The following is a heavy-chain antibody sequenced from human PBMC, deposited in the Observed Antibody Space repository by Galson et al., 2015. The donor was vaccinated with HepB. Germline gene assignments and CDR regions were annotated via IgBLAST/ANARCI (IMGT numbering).Heavy chain of an antibody. CDR2: INHSGST. Sequence: QVQLQESGPGLVKPSETLSLTCAVYGGSFSGYCWSWIRQPPGKGLEWVGEINHSGSTNYNPSLKSRVTISVDTSKNQFSLKLSSVTAADTAVYYCARRQMATTAAAFDYWGQGTLVTVSS. D-gene: IGHD5-24*01. J-gene: IGHJ4*02. CDR1: GGSFSGYC. V-gene: IGHV4-34*01. CDR3: ARRQMATTAAAFDY.